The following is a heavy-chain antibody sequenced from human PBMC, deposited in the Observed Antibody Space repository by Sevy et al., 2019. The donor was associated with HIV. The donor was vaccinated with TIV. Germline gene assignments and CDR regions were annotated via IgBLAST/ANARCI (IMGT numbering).Heavy chain of an antibody. J-gene: IGHJ4*02. D-gene: IGHD5-18*01. V-gene: IGHV3-66*01. CDR3: ARGKSGYGYALNY. Sequence: GGSLRLSCAASGFSVNSNYMTWDRQAPGKGLEGVSVIYSDETTYHADSVKDRFTISRDNSKNMLYLQMSSLRAEDTAIYYCARGKSGYGYALNYWGQGTLVTVS. CDR2: IYSDETT. CDR1: GFSVNSNY.